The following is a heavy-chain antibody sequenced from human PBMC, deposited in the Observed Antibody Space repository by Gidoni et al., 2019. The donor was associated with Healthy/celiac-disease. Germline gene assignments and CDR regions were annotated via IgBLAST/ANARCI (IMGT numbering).Heavy chain of an antibody. Sequence: QLQLQESGPGLVKPSETLSLTCTVSVGSISSSSYYWGWIRQPPGKGLEWIGGIYYSWSTYYNPSLKSRVTISVDTSKNQFSLKLSSVTAADTAVYYCAREYSGSYYVDYWGQGTLVTVSS. V-gene: IGHV4-39*02. CDR2: IYYSWST. J-gene: IGHJ4*02. CDR1: VGSISSSSYY. D-gene: IGHD1-26*01. CDR3: AREYSGSYYVDY.